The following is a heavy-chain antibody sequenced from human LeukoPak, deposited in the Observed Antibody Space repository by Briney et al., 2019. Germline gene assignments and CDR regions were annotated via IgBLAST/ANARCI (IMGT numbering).Heavy chain of an antibody. Sequence: GASVKVSCKASGYTFTSYYMHWVRQAPGQGLEWMGIINPSGGSTSYAQKFQGRVTMTRDMSTSTVYMELRSLRSDDTAMYYCARARTRNFFDLWGQGTLVTVSS. CDR3: ARARTRNFFDL. V-gene: IGHV1-46*01. D-gene: IGHD5-24*01. CDR1: GYTFTSYY. CDR2: INPSGGST. J-gene: IGHJ4*02.